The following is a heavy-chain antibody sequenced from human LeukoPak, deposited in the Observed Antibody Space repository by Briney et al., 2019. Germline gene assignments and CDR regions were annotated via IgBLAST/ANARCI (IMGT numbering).Heavy chain of an antibody. D-gene: IGHD2-8*01. V-gene: IGHV1-2*02. J-gene: IGHJ4*02. Sequence: GASVKVSCKASGYSFADYYMHWVRQAPGQGLEWMGWIKPNSGGTRSAQKFQGRVTMTRDTSISTAYMELSRLRSDDTAVYYCARDPLLGMRPRDYWGQGTLVTVSS. CDR1: GYSFADYY. CDR2: IKPNSGGT. CDR3: ARDPLLGMRPRDY.